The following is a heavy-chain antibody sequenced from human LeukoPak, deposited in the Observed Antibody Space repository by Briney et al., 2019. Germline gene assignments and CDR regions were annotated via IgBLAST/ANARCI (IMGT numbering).Heavy chain of an antibody. CDR2: IYYSGST. J-gene: IGHJ3*02. Sequence: PSETLSLTCTVSGGSISSYYWSWIRQPPGKGLEWIGYIYYSGSTNYNPSLKSRVTISVDTSKNQFSLKLSSVTAADTAVYYCARVVSTEPHDILTGSRRVAAFDIWGQGTMVTVSS. CDR3: ARVVSTEPHDILTGSRRVAAFDI. D-gene: IGHD3-9*01. V-gene: IGHV4-59*01. CDR1: GGSISSYY.